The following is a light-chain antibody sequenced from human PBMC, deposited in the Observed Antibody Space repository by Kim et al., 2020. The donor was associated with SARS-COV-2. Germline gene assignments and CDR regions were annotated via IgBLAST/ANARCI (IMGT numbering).Light chain of an antibody. CDR1: QSVSSN. Sequence: EIVVTQSPATLSVSPGERATLSCRASQSVSSNLAWYQQKPGQAPRLLIYGASTRATGIPARFSGSGSGTEFTLTISSLQSEDFAVYYCQQYKNWPFAFGQGTKLEI. CDR3: QQYKNWPFA. J-gene: IGKJ2*01. V-gene: IGKV3-15*01. CDR2: GAS.